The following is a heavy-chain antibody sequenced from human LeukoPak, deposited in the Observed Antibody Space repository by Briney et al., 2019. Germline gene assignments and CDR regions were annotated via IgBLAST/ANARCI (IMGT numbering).Heavy chain of an antibody. V-gene: IGHV3-7*01. CDR2: IKHDGSER. CDR3: VRSQYSSSS. Sequence: PGGSLRLSCAASGFSFSTDWVGWVRQAPGKGLEWVANIKHDGSERHYVDSVKGRFTISRDNAKNSLYLQMNSLRVVDTALYYCVRSQYSSSSWGQGTLVAVSS. CDR1: GFSFSTDW. J-gene: IGHJ4*02. D-gene: IGHD6-13*01.